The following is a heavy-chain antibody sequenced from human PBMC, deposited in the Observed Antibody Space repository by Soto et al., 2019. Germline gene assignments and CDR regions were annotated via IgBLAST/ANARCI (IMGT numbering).Heavy chain of an antibody. Sequence: QVQLQESGPGLVKPSETLSLTCTVSGGSISSYYWSWIRQPPGKGLEWIGYIYYSGSTNYNPSLKSRVTISVDTCKNQFSLKLSSVTAADTAVYYCARGRGTTVTTYWGQGTLVTVSS. CDR1: GGSISSYY. V-gene: IGHV4-59*08. CDR3: ARGRGTTVTTY. D-gene: IGHD4-17*01. CDR2: IYYSGST. J-gene: IGHJ4*02.